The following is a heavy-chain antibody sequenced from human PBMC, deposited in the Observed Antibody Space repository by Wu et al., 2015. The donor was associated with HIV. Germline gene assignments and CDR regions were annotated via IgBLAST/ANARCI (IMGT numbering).Heavy chain of an antibody. CDR3: ARALVAGNHYYDSSGYYYDDAFDI. J-gene: IGHJ3*02. V-gene: IGHV1-8*03. CDR2: MNPNSGNT. D-gene: IGHD3-22*01. CDR1: GYTFTSYD. Sequence: QVQLVQSGAEVKKPGASVKVSCKASGYTFTSYDINWVRQATGQGLEWMGWMNPNSGNTGYAQKFQGRVTITRNTSISTAYMELSSLRSEDTAVYYCARALVAGNHYYDSSGYYYDDAFDIWGRGTMVTVSS.